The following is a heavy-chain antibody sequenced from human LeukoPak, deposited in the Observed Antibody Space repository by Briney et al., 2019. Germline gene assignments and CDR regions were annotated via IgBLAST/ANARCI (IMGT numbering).Heavy chain of an antibody. Sequence: GGSLRLSCAASGFTFSSYAMSWVRQAPGKGLEWVSAISGSGGSTYYADSVKGRFTISRDNVKNSLYLQMNSLRAEDTAVYYCAELGITMIGGVWGKGTTVTISS. CDR3: AELGITMIGGV. V-gene: IGHV3-23*01. CDR1: GFTFSSYA. J-gene: IGHJ6*04. D-gene: IGHD3-10*02. CDR2: ISGSGGST.